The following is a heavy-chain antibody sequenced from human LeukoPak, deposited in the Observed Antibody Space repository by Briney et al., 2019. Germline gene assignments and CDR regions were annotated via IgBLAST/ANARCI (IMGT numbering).Heavy chain of an antibody. V-gene: IGHV3-23*01. J-gene: IGHJ4*02. Sequence: PGGSLRLSCAASGFTFSAYAMTWVRQAPGRGLEWVSAITGGGGATYYVDSVKGRFTISRDNSKNTLYLQMNSLRAEDTAVYYCAKRPGSGSRFADYWGQGTLVTVSS. CDR3: AKRPGSGSRFADY. CDR1: GFTFSAYA. D-gene: IGHD3-10*01. CDR2: ITGGGGAT.